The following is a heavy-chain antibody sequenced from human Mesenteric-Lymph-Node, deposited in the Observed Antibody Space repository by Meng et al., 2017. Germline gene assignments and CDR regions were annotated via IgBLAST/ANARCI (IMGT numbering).Heavy chain of an antibody. D-gene: IGHD5-18*01. CDR2: IYAKNGGT. CDR3: ALGGWVTAMVDY. V-gene: IGHV1-2*02. Sequence: ASVKVSCKASGDTFTGYYMYWVRQAPGQGLEWMGWIYAKNGGTNYAQKFQGRVTMTRDTSISTAYMELSRLRSDDTAVYYCALGGWVTAMVDYWGQGTLVTVSS. J-gene: IGHJ4*02. CDR1: GDTFTGYY.